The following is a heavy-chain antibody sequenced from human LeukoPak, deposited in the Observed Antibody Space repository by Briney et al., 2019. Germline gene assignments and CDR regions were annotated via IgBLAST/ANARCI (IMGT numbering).Heavy chain of an antibody. D-gene: IGHD3-22*01. V-gene: IGHV1-18*01. CDR3: ARGGRYYYDSSGYYQYDY. J-gene: IGHJ4*02. CDR2: ISAYNGNT. CDR1: GYTFTSYG. Sequence: GASVNVSCKASGYTFTSYGISCVRQAPGQGLEWMGWISAYNGNTNYAQKLQGRVTMTTDTSTSTAYMELRSLRSDDTAVYYCARGGRYYYDSSGYYQYDYWGQGTLVTVSS.